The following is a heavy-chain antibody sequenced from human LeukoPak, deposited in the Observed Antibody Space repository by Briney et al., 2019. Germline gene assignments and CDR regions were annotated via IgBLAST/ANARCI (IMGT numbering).Heavy chain of an antibody. V-gene: IGHV4-59*11. CDR2: ISYIGNT. CDR1: ADSFSSHY. J-gene: IGHJ3*02. D-gene: IGHD4-17*01. Sequence: WETLSLTCAVSADSFSSHYWTWIRQSPGKGLEWIGYISYIGNTNYNPSLKSRVTISIDTSKNQFSLKLRSVTAADAAVYYCARDLVTVTKGFDIWGQGTMVSVSS. CDR3: ARDLVTVTKGFDI.